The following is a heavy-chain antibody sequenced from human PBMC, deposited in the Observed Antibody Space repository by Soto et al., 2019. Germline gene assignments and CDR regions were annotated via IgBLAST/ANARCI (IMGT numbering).Heavy chain of an antibody. V-gene: IGHV1-18*01. Sequence: QVQLVQYGAEVKKPGASVKVSCKTSSYTFTSYHIIWVRQAPGQGLEWMGWITAYNTNTNYAQKFQGRVTMTTDTLTSTAYMELTSLRTDDTAVYYCARDTPPTDYWGQGTLVTVSS. CDR3: ARDTPPTDY. CDR2: ITAYNTNT. CDR1: SYTFTSYH. J-gene: IGHJ4*02.